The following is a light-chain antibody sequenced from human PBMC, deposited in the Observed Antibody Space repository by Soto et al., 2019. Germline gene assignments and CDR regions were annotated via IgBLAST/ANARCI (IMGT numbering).Light chain of an antibody. CDR3: MQALQSPIT. CDR2: WGS. J-gene: IGKJ5*01. Sequence: DIVMTQSPLSLPVTPGEPAPISCRSSQSLLHSNGYNYLDWYLQKPGQSPQLLIYWGSNRASGVPDRFSGSGSGTDFTLKISRVEAEDVGVYYCMQALQSPITFGQGTRLEIK. CDR1: QSLLHSNGYNY. V-gene: IGKV2-28*01.